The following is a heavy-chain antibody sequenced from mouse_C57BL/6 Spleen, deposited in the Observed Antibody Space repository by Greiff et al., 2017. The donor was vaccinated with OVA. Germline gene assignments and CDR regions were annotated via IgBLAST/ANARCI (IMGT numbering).Heavy chain of an antibody. D-gene: IGHD4-1*01. Sequence: VQLQQSGPELVKPGASVKIPCKASGYTFTDYNMDWVKQSHGKSLEWIGDINPNNGGTIYNQKFKGKATLTVDKSSSTAYMELRSLTSEDTAVYYCARRDPGTPFAYWGQGTLVTVSA. CDR1: GYTFTDYN. J-gene: IGHJ3*01. CDR3: ARRDPGTPFAY. V-gene: IGHV1-18*01. CDR2: INPNNGGT.